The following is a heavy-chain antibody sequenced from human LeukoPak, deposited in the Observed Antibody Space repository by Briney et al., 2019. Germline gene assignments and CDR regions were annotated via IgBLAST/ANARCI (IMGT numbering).Heavy chain of an antibody. CDR3: ARWQDGGNPGFDH. J-gene: IGHJ4*02. Sequence: ASVKVSCTASGYTFTGYYMHWVRQAPGQGLEWMGWINPNSGGTNYAQKFQGRVTMTRDTSISTAYMELSRLRSDDTAVYYCARWQDGGNPGFDHWGQGTLVTVSS. V-gene: IGHV1-2*02. CDR1: GYTFTGYY. D-gene: IGHD4-23*01. CDR2: INPNSGGT.